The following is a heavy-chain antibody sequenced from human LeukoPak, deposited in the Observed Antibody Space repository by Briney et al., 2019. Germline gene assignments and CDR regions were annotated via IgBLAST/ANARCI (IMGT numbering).Heavy chain of an antibody. D-gene: IGHD2-2*01. J-gene: IGHJ4*02. Sequence: SVKVSCKASGGTFSSYAISWVRQAPGQGLEWMGGIIPIFGTANYAQKFQGRVTITADESTSTAYMELSSLRSDDTAVYYCARGYCSSTSCYAYFDYWGQGTLVTVSS. CDR3: ARGYCSSTSCYAYFDY. CDR2: IIPIFGTA. CDR1: GGTFSSYA. V-gene: IGHV1-69*13.